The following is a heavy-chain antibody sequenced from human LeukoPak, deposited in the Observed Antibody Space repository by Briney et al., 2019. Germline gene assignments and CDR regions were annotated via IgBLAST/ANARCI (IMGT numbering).Heavy chain of an antibody. CDR3: ARDSSGYDSGWYFDL. J-gene: IGHJ2*01. Sequence: SETLSLTCTVSGGSISPYYWSWIRQPPGEGLEWIGYIHYSGRTDYNPSLNSRVTITVDTSKNQFSLNLTSVTAADTAVYYCARDSSGYDSGWYFDLWGRGTLVTVSS. V-gene: IGHV4-59*01. CDR2: IHYSGRT. D-gene: IGHD5-12*01. CDR1: GGSISPYY.